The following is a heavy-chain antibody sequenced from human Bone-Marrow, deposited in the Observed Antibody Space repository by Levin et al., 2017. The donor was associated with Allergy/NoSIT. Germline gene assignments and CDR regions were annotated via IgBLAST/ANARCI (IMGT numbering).Heavy chain of an antibody. CDR3: ARDGGMAAAGTRFDY. Sequence: SETLSLTCAISGASVSSDSAAWNWIRQSPSRGLEWLGRTYYRSNWFNDYAVSVKSRISISPDTSKNQFSLQLNSVTPEDTAVYYCARDGGMAAAGTRFDYWGQGILVTVSS. D-gene: IGHD6-13*01. V-gene: IGHV6-1*01. CDR2: TYYRSNWFN. CDR1: GASVSSDSAA. J-gene: IGHJ4*02.